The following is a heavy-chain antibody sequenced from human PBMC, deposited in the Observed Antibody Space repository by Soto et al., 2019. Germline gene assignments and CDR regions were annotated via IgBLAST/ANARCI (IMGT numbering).Heavy chain of an antibody. D-gene: IGHD3-3*01. CDR3: ASLDYDFWSGYYGPRYGMDV. CDR2: ISSSSSYI. J-gene: IGHJ6*02. CDR1: GFTFSSYS. Sequence: SLRISCAASGFTFSSYSMNWVRHAPGKGLEWVSSISSSSSYIYYADSVKGRFTISRDNAKNSLYLQMNSLRAEDTAVYYCASLDYDFWSGYYGPRYGMDVWGQGTTVTVSS. V-gene: IGHV3-21*01.